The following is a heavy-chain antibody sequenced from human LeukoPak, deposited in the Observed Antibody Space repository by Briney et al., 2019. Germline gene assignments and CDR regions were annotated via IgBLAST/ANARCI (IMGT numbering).Heavy chain of an antibody. CDR2: ISNSGSTI. CDR1: GFTFSSCE. V-gene: IGHV3-48*03. J-gene: IGHJ5*02. Sequence: GGSLRLSCAASGFTFSSCEMNWVRQAPGKGLEWVSYISNSGSTIFYADSVRGRFTISRDNAKNSLYLQMNSLRVEDTAVYYCAKDGGYSYGYGNWFDPWGQGTLVTVSS. D-gene: IGHD5-18*01. CDR3: AKDGGYSYGYGNWFDP.